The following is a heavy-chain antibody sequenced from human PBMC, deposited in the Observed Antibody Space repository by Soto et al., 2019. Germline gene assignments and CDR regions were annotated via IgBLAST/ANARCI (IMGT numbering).Heavy chain of an antibody. V-gene: IGHV4-59*01. CDR1: GGSISSYY. D-gene: IGHD3-3*01. J-gene: IGHJ6*03. Sequence: PSETLSLTCTVSGGSISSYYWSWIRQPPGKGLEWIGYIYYSGSTNYNPSLKSRVTISVDTSKNHFSLKLSSVTAADTAVYYCARTYYDFWRGDYYYYMDVWGKGTTVTVSS. CDR2: IYYSGST. CDR3: ARTYYDFWRGDYYYYMDV.